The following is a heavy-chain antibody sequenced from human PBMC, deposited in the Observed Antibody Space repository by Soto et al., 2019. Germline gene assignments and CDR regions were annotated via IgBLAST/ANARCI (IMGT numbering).Heavy chain of an antibody. D-gene: IGHD2-15*01. Sequence: QLLLQESGPGLVKPSETLSLTCTVSGGSISSGSYYWGWIRQPPGKGLEWIGSIFYTGTTYYTPSLKSRVPISVDTSKNQFSLSLSSVTAADTAVYYCATYSSAATGNFDYWGQGTLVTVSS. CDR3: ATYSSAATGNFDY. CDR1: GGSISSGSYY. CDR2: IFYTGTT. J-gene: IGHJ4*02. V-gene: IGHV4-39*01.